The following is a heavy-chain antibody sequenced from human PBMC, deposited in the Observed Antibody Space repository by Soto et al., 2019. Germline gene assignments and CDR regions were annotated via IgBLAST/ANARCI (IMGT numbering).Heavy chain of an antibody. Sequence: QITLEETGPTLVKPTQTLTLTCTFSGFSLTTGRVGVGWIRQPPGKALEWLAVIHWNDDNPYRPSLKSSITITTDTSKNQVVLTLTNMDPVDTATYYCTHRLVGSGQGYWGQGTLVTVSS. CDR3: THRLVGSGQGY. D-gene: IGHD2-15*01. J-gene: IGHJ1*01. CDR1: GFSLTTGRVG. CDR2: IHWNDDN. V-gene: IGHV2-5*01.